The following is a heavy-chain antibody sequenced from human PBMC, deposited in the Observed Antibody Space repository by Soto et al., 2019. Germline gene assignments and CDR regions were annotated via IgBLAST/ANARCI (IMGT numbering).Heavy chain of an antibody. CDR1: GFTFSSYA. CDR2: ISGSGGST. J-gene: IGHJ4*02. CDR3: AKSTKWGFGSSGWTHYFDY. D-gene: IGHD6-19*01. V-gene: IGHV3-23*01. Sequence: GGSLRLSCAASGFTFSSYAMSWVRQAPGKGLEWVSAISGSGGSTYYADSVKGRFTISRDNSKNTLYLQMNSLRAEDTAVYYCAKSTKWGFGSSGWTHYFDYWGQGTLVTVSS.